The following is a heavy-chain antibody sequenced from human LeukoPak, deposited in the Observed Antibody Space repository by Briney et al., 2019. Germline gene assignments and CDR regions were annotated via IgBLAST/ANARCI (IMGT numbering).Heavy chain of an antibody. Sequence: PGGSLRLSCAASGFTFSSYSMNWVRQAPGKGLEWVSYISSSSSTIYYADSVKGRFTISRDNAKNSLYLQMNSLRAEDTAVYYCARVGGYCSSTSCPGHDAFNIWGQGTMVTVSS. D-gene: IGHD2-2*01. V-gene: IGHV3-48*04. CDR2: ISSSSSTI. CDR1: GFTFSSYS. J-gene: IGHJ3*02. CDR3: ARVGGYCSSTSCPGHDAFNI.